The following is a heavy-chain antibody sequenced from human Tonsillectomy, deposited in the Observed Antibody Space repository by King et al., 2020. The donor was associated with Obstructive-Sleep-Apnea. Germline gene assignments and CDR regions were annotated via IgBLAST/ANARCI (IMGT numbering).Heavy chain of an antibody. V-gene: IGHV4-34*01. CDR3: ARSSGAAAVTWFDP. CDR2: INHSGTT. CDR1: GGSFSDYY. J-gene: IGHJ5*02. Sequence: VQLQQWGAGLLKPSETLSLTCAVFGGSFSDYYWSWIRQPPGKGLEWIGEINHSGTTNYNPSLKSRVTISVDTSKNQFSLKLNSVTAADTAVYYCARSSGAAAVTWFDPWGQGTLVTVSS. D-gene: IGHD6-13*01.